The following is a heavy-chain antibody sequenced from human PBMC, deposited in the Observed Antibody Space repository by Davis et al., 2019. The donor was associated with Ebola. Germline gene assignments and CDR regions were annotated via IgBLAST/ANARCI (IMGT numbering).Heavy chain of an antibody. Sequence: GESLKISCAASGFTFSSYSMNWVRQAPGRGLEWVSAISGSGGSTSYADSVKGRSTISRDNSKNTLYLQMNSLRAEDTAVYYCARLVTVTTIGSAFDYWGQGTLVTVSS. V-gene: IGHV3-23*01. D-gene: IGHD4-17*01. J-gene: IGHJ4*02. CDR3: ARLVTVTTIGSAFDY. CDR1: GFTFSSYS. CDR2: ISGSGGST.